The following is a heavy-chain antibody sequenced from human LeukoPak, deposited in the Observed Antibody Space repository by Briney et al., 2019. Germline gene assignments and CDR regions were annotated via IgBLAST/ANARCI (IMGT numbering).Heavy chain of an antibody. CDR2: ISGSGGST. CDR3: AKVEGASKASVY. J-gene: IGHJ4*02. D-gene: IGHD1-1*01. CDR1: GFTSSNYA. Sequence: GGSLRLSCAAAGFTSSNYAMTWVRQAPGRGLEWVSSISGSGGSTYYADSVKGRFTIPRDNSKNTLYLQMYSLRAEDTAVYYCAKVEGASKASVYWGQGALVTVS. V-gene: IGHV3-23*01.